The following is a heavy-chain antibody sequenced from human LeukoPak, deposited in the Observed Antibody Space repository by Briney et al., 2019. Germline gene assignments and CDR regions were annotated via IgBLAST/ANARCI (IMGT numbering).Heavy chain of an antibody. CDR3: ATLGGLYCSGGSCYEMSFDY. J-gene: IGHJ4*02. Sequence: ASVKVSCKASGYTFTGYYMHWVRQAPGQGLEWMGRINPNSGGTNYAQKFQGRVTMTRDTSISTAYMELSRLRSDDTAVYYCATLGGLYCSGGSCYEMSFDYWGQGTLVTVSS. D-gene: IGHD2-15*01. CDR1: GYTFTGYY. V-gene: IGHV1-2*06. CDR2: INPNSGGT.